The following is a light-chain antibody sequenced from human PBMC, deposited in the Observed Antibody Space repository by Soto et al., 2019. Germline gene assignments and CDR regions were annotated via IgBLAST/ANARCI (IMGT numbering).Light chain of an antibody. CDR1: SSNIGAGYD. V-gene: IGLV1-40*01. CDR3: SSYEV. J-gene: IGLJ2*01. Sequence: QSALTQPPSVSGAPGQRVTISCTGSSSNIGAGYDVHWYQQLPGTAPKLLIFGDSNRPSGVPDRFSGSKSGTSASLAITGLQADDEADYYCSSYEVFGGGTKLTVL. CDR2: GDS.